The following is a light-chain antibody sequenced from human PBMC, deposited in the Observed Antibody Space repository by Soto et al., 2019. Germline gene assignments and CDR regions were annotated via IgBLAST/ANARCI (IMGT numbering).Light chain of an antibody. Sequence: QPVLTQSPSASASLGASVKLTCTLSSGHSSYAIAWHQQQPEKGPRYLMKLNSDGSHSKGDGIPDRFSGSSSGAERYLTIYSLQSEDEADYYCQTWGTGTLVFGGGTKLTVL. V-gene: IGLV4-69*01. J-gene: IGLJ3*02. CDR3: QTWGTGTLV. CDR2: LNSDGSH. CDR1: SGHSSYA.